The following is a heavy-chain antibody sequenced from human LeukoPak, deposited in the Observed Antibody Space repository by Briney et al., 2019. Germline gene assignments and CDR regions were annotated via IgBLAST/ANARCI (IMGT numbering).Heavy chain of an antibody. CDR1: GGSISSSSYY. CDR3: AREVPTDV. V-gene: IGHV4-39*07. CDR2: IYYSGST. J-gene: IGHJ6*04. Sequence: SETLSLTCTVSGGSISSSSYYWGWIRQPPGKGLEWIGSIYYSGSTYYNPSLKSRVTISVDTSKNQFSLKLSSVTAADTAVYYCAREVPTDVWGKGTTVTVSS.